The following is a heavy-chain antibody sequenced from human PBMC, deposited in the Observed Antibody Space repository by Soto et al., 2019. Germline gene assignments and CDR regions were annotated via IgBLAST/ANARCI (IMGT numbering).Heavy chain of an antibody. J-gene: IGHJ6*02. D-gene: IGHD3-22*01. CDR2: MNPNSGNT. CDR1: GYTFTSYD. V-gene: IGHV1-8*01. CDR3: ARGSPSVRYYYDSSGYPLRYYGMDV. Sequence: ASVKVSCKASGYTFTSYDFNWVRQATGQGLEWMGWMNPNSGNTGYAQKFQGRVTMTRNTSISTAYMELSRLRSDDTAVYYCARGSPSVRYYYDSSGYPLRYYGMDVWGQGTTVTVSS.